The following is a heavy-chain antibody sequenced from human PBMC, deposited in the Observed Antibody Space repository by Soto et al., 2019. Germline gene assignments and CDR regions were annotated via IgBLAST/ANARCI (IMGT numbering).Heavy chain of an antibody. V-gene: IGHV5-51*01. CDR3: ARGGVSSRTFDY. CDR2: IYPSGSDT. CDR1: GYNFAGYW. J-gene: IGHJ4*02. D-gene: IGHD2-8*01. Sequence: SGESLKISCKGSGYNFAGYWIAWVRQMPGKGLELMGIIYPSGSDTRYRTSFQGQVTISADKSISSAYLQWSSLMASDTAMYYCARGGVSSRTFDYWGQGTLVTVSS.